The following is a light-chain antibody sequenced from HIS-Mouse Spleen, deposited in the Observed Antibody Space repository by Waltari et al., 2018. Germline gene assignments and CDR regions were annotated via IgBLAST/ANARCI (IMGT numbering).Light chain of an antibody. CDR3: CSYAGSSTFVV. Sequence: QSALTQPASVSGSPGQSITIPCTGTSRSVGRYNLLSWYQQHPGKAPKLMIYEGSKRPSGVSNRFSGSKSGNTASLTISGLQAEDEADYYCCSYAGSSTFVVFGGGTKLTVL. V-gene: IGLV2-23*03. J-gene: IGLJ2*01. CDR1: SRSVGRYNL. CDR2: EGS.